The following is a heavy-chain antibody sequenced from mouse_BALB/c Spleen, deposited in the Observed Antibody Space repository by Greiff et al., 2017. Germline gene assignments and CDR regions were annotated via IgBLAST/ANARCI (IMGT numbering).Heavy chain of an antibody. V-gene: IGHV2-9*02. CDR2: IWAGGST. J-gene: IGHJ4*01. D-gene: IGHD2-4*01. CDR3: AREGIYYDYDGGYYYAMDY. CDR1: GFSLTSYG. Sequence: VQRVESGPGLVAPSQSLSITCTVSGFSLTSYGVHWVRQPPGKGLEWLGVIWAGGSTNYNSALMSRLSISKDNSKSQVFLKMNSLQTDDTAMYYCAREGIYYDYDGGYYYAMDYWGQGTSVTVSS.